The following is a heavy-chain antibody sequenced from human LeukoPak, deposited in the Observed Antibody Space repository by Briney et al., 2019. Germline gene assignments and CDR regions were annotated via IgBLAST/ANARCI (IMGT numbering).Heavy chain of an antibody. Sequence: ASVKVSCKASGYTFTSYGISWVQQAPGQGLEWVGWISAYNGNTNYAQKLQGRVTMTTDTSTSTAYMGLRSLRSDDTAVYYCARDPQYCSSTSCYDYYYYYMDVWGKGTTVTISS. CDR3: ARDPQYCSSTSCYDYYYYYMDV. J-gene: IGHJ6*03. V-gene: IGHV1-18*01. D-gene: IGHD2-2*01. CDR1: GYTFTSYG. CDR2: ISAYNGNT.